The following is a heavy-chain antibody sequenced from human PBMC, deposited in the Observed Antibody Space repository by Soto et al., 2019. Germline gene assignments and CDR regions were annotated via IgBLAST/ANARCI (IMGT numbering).Heavy chain of an antibody. V-gene: IGHV3-23*01. J-gene: IGHJ4*02. D-gene: IGHD3-22*01. CDR2: ISGSGGST. Sequence: GGSLRLSCAAPGFTFSSYAMSWVRQAPGKGLEWVSAISGSGGSTYYADSVKGRFTISRDNSKNTLYLQMNSLRAEDTAVYYCAKVRSSGTHTPFFDYWGQGTLVTVSS. CDR3: AKVRSSGTHTPFFDY. CDR1: GFTFSSYA.